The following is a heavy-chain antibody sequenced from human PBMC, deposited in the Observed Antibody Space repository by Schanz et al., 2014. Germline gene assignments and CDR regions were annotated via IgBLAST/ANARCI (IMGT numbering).Heavy chain of an antibody. Sequence: EGQLAESGGGLVQPGGSLRLSCAASGFTLSNSDMHWVRQAPGKGLEWVSYIATSSSTRHYADSVKGRVTISRDNAKNSVSLQMRRLRVEDTAVYYCASGVHVSSLQKGLQFWGRGTLVIVSS. V-gene: IGHV3-48*01. J-gene: IGHJ1*01. D-gene: IGHD3-10*01. CDR3: ASGVHVSSLQKGLQF. CDR2: IATSSSTR. CDR1: GFTLSNSD.